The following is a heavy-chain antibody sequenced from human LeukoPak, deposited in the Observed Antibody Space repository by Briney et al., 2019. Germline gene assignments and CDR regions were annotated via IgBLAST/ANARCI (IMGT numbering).Heavy chain of an antibody. D-gene: IGHD1-26*01. CDR1: GFTFSSYD. Sequence: GGSLRLSCAASGFTFSSYDMHWVRQATGKGLEWVSAISTTGDTYYPGSVKGRFTISRENAKNSLYLQMNSLRAEDTAVYYCARGRSGSYFDSWGQGTLVAVSS. CDR3: ARGRSGSYFDS. J-gene: IGHJ4*02. V-gene: IGHV3-13*04. CDR2: ISTTGDT.